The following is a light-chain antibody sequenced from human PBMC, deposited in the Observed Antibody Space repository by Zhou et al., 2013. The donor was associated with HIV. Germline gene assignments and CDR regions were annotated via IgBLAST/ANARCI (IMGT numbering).Light chain of an antibody. CDR3: QQANSFLPLT. V-gene: IGKV1-39*01. Sequence: DIQVTQSPSSLSASVGDRVTITCRASQTISIYLNWYQQHPGKAPKLLIYSASNLQSGVPSRFSGSGSGTDFTLTISSLQPEDFATYYCQQANSFLPLTFGGGTKVEIK. CDR1: QTISIY. J-gene: IGKJ4*01. CDR2: SAS.